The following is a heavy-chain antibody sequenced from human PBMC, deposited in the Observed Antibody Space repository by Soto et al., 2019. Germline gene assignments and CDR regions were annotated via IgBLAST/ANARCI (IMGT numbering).Heavy chain of an antibody. D-gene: IGHD1-26*01. Sequence: GASVKVSCKASGGTFSSYAISWVRQAPGQGLEWMGGIIPIFGTANYAQKFQGRVTITADKSTSTAYMELRSLRSEDTAVYYCARAEKLVGATFDYWGQGTLVTVSS. CDR1: GGTFSSYA. V-gene: IGHV1-69*06. J-gene: IGHJ4*02. CDR2: IIPIFGTA. CDR3: ARAEKLVGATFDY.